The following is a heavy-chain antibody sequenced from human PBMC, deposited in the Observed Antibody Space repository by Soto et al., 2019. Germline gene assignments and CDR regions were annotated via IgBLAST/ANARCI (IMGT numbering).Heavy chain of an antibody. J-gene: IGHJ6*03. CDR1: GGSISSYY. D-gene: IGHD4-4*01. CDR2: IYYSGST. Sequence: SETLSLTCTVSGGSISSYYWSWIRQPPGKGLEWIGYIYYSGSTNYNPSLKSRVTISVDTSKNQFSLKLSSVTAADTAVYYCARLGVDYSNYENYYYRDVGGKGTTVTVS. CDR3: ARLGVDYSNYENYYYRDV. V-gene: IGHV4-59*08.